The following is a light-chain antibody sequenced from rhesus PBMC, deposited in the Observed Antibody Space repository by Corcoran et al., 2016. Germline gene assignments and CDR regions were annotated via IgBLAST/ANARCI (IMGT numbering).Light chain of an antibody. V-gene: IGKV1-25*01. CDR2: EAS. CDR1: QGITND. Sequence: DIQMTQSPSSLSASVGDRVTITCRASQGITNDLAWYQQKPGETPKLLIYEASSLQSGIPSRFCGSGAGTDFTLTISSLQSEDVATYYCQHYYSTPLTFGGGTKVEIK. CDR3: QHYYSTPLT. J-gene: IGKJ4*01.